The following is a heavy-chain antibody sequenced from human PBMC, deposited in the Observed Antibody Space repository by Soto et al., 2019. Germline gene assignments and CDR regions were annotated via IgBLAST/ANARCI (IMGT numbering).Heavy chain of an antibody. V-gene: IGHV3-23*01. CDR1: GFSFSIYA. D-gene: IGHD2-15*01. J-gene: IGHJ1*01. CDR2: ISGSGVST. CDR3: AKRGYCSGGNCFGDYFQH. Sequence: EVQVLESGGGLVQPGGSLRLSCAASGFSFSIYAMSWVRQAPGRGLEWVSTISGSGVSTYYADSVKGRFTISRDNSRNTVNLQMNSLRAEDTAVYDCAKRGYCSGGNCFGDYFQHWGQGTLVTVSS.